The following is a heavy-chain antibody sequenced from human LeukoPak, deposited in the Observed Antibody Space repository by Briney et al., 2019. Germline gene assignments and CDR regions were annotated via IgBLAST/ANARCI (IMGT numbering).Heavy chain of an antibody. CDR2: ISYDGSNK. J-gene: IGHJ6*03. V-gene: IGHV3-30*18. Sequence: GGSLRLSCAASGFTFSSYGMHWVRQAPGKGLEWVAVISYDGSNKYYADSVKGRFTISRDNSKNTLYLQMNSLRAEDTAVYYCAKDLKSMVRGVMVGYMDVWGKGTTVTISS. CDR3: AKDLKSMVRGVMVGYMDV. D-gene: IGHD3-10*01. CDR1: GFTFSSYG.